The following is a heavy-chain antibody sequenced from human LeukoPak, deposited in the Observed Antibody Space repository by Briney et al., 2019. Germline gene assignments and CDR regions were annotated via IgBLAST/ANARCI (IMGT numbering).Heavy chain of an antibody. CDR2: MYSGGRT. CDR3: ARDQECSGPSGMDV. V-gene: IGHV3-66*01. Sequence: GGSLRLSCAASRFTVSNNYMSWGRQAPGKGLEWVSVMYSGGRTYYADSVKGRFTISRDNSKNTLYLQMNSLTAEDTAVYYCARDQECSGPSGMDVWGQGSTVTVSS. J-gene: IGHJ6*02. CDR1: RFTVSNNY. D-gene: IGHD2-15*01.